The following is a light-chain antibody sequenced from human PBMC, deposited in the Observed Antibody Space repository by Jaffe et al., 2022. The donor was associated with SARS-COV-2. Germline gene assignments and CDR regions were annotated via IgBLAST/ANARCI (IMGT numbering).Light chain of an antibody. V-gene: IGLV2-14*01. J-gene: IGLJ1*01. Sequence: QSALTQPASVSGSPGQSITISCTGTSSDIGGYNYVSWYQQHPGKAPKLITYDVSNRPSGVSNRFSGSKSGNTASLTISGLQAEDEADYYCSSYTSSSTLGVFGTGTKVTVL. CDR1: SSDIGGYNY. CDR2: DVS. CDR3: SSYTSSSTLGV.